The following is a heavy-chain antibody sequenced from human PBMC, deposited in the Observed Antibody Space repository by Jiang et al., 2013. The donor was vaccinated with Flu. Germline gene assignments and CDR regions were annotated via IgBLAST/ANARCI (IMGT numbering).Heavy chain of an antibody. CDR3: RAAYPRGMSYWYFDL. J-gene: IGHJ2*01. CDR2: INHSGST. V-gene: IGHV4-34*01. Sequence: LLKPSETLSLTCAVYGGSFSGYYWSWIRQPPGKGLEWIGEINHSGSTNYNPSLKSRVTISVDTSKNQFSLKLSSVTAADTAVYYCRAAYPRGMSYWYFDLWGRGTLVTVSS. D-gene: IGHD3-16*01. CDR1: GGSFSGYY.